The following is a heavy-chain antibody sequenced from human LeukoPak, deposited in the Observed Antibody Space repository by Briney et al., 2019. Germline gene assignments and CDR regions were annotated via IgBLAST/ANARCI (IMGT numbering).Heavy chain of an antibody. CDR3: ARGGLTAGFDY. CDR1: GFTLTTSW. Sequence: GGSLRLSCAASGFTLTTSWMTWVRQAPGKGLEWVTNINREGSQIDYMDSVKGRFTISRDSVNNALYLQMNSLRAEDTAVYYCARGGLTAGFDYWGQGTLVTVSS. J-gene: IGHJ4*02. V-gene: IGHV3-7*01. CDR2: INREGSQI.